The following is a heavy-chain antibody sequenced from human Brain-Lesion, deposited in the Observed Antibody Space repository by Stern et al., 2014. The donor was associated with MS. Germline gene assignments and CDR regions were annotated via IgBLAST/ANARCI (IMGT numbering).Heavy chain of an antibody. CDR1: GGSVSSTSYA. Sequence: VQLVESGPGLVKPSETLSLTCTVAGGSVSSTSYAWAWIRQPPGKGLEWIGTIYYRGNTYSSPSLKSRLTLSLDTSQNQFSLQLGSVTAADTAVYYCAGEEDIRYCSGGSCTGNWFDPWGQGTLVTVSS. CDR2: IYYRGNT. J-gene: IGHJ5*02. CDR3: AGEEDIRYCSGGSCTGNWFDP. D-gene: IGHD2-15*01. V-gene: IGHV4-39*01.